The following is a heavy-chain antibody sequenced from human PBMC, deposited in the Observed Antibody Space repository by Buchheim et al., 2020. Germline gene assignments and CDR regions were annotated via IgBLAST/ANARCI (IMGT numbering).Heavy chain of an antibody. Sequence: EVQLLESGGGLVQPGGSLRLSCAASGFTFSSYAMSWVRQAPGKGLEWVSAISGSGGRPYYADSAKRRFTIHRDNSKNTLYLQMNSLRAEDTAVYYCAKSDLEWLSGYYYYMDVWGKGTT. CDR1: GFTFSSYA. V-gene: IGHV3-23*01. J-gene: IGHJ6*03. D-gene: IGHD3-3*01. CDR2: ISGSGGRP. CDR3: AKSDLEWLSGYYYYMDV.